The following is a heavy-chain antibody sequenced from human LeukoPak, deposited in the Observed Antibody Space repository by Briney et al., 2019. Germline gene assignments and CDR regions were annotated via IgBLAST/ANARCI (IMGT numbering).Heavy chain of an antibody. V-gene: IGHV3-23*03. Sequence: PGGSLRLSCAASGFTFSSYAMSWVRQAPGKGLEWVSVIYSGGSTYYADSVKGRFTISRDNSKNTLYLQMNSLRAEDTAVYYCAKGVHDYSNLNWFDPWGQGTLATVSS. J-gene: IGHJ5*02. CDR3: AKGVHDYSNLNWFDP. CDR1: GFTFSSYA. D-gene: IGHD4-11*01. CDR2: IYSGGST.